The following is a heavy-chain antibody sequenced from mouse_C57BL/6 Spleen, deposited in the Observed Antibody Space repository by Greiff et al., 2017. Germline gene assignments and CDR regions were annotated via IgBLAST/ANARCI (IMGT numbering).Heavy chain of an antibody. CDR2: ILPGSGST. V-gene: IGHV1-9*01. Sequence: QVQLQQSGAELMKPGASVKLSCKASGYTFPGYWIEWVKQRPGKGLEWIGEILPGSGSTNYNEKFKGKATFTADPSSNTAYMQLSSLTTEDAAIYYCARPSYSPVGYFDVWGTGTTLTVSS. CDR3: ARPSYSPVGYFDV. D-gene: IGHD1-1*01. J-gene: IGHJ1*03. CDR1: GYTFPGYW.